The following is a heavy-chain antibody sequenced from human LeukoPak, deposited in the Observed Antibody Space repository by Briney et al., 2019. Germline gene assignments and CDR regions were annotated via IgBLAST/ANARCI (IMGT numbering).Heavy chain of an antibody. CDR2: ISSSSSYI. J-gene: IGHJ3*02. D-gene: IGHD4-23*01. CDR3: ARGDFYGGAFDI. Sequence: GGSLRLSCAASGFTFSSYSMNWVRQAPGKGLEWVSSISSSSSYIYYADSVKGRFTISRENAKNSLYLQMNSLRAGDTAVYYCARGDFYGGAFDIWGRGTMVTVSS. CDR1: GFTFSSYS. V-gene: IGHV3-21*01.